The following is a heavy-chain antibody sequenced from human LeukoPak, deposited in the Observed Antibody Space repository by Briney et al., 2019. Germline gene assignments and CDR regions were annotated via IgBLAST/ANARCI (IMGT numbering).Heavy chain of an antibody. Sequence: SETLSLTCTVSGGSISSSSYYWGWIRQPPGKGLEWIGSIYYSGSTYYNPSLKSRVTISVDTSKNQFSLKVSSVTAADTAVYYCARRKWFGALDYWGQGTLVTVSS. V-gene: IGHV4-39*01. CDR1: GGSISSSSYY. J-gene: IGHJ4*02. CDR2: IYYSGST. CDR3: ARRKWFGALDY. D-gene: IGHD3-10*01.